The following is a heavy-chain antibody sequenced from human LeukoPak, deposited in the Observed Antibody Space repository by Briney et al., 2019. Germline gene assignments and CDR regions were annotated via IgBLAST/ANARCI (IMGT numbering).Heavy chain of an antibody. CDR1: GGAISSSSYY. D-gene: IGHD1-26*01. CDR2: IYYSGST. CDR3: ARRYSGSYYHY. Sequence: PSETLSLTCTVSGGAISSSSYYWGWIRQPPGKGLEWIGSIYYSGSTYYNPSLKSRVTISVDTSKNQFSLKLSSVTAADTPVYYCARRYSGSYYHYWGQGTLVTVSS. V-gene: IGHV4-39*01. J-gene: IGHJ4*02.